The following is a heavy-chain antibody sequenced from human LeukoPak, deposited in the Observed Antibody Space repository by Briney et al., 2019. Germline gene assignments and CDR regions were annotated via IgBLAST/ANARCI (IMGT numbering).Heavy chain of an antibody. Sequence: GASVKVSCKASGYTFTSHGISWVRQAPGQGLEWMGWISIYNGKTNYAQNFQGRVTMTTDTSTSTAYMELRSLRSDDTDVYYCARGGYYSSTWYYFDYWGRGTLVTVSS. CDR2: ISIYNGKT. D-gene: IGHD6-13*01. J-gene: IGHJ4*02. V-gene: IGHV1-18*01. CDR3: ARGGYYSSTWYYFDY. CDR1: GYTFTSHG.